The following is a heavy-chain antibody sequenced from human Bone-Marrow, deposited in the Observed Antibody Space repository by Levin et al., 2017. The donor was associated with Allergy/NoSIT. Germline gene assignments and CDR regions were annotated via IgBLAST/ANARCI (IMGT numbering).Heavy chain of an antibody. Sequence: SGGSLRLSCAASGFSFSKYAVHWVRQAPGKGLEWVAVISYDGSAMWYADSVEGRFTISRDNSMSTLYVQMNSLRDEDMGLYYCARGIGTTGGYYGLDAWGQGTTVTVSS. D-gene: IGHD1-1*01. CDR2: ISYDGSAM. CDR3: ARGIGTTGGYYGLDA. CDR1: GFSFSKYA. V-gene: IGHV3-30*14. J-gene: IGHJ6*02.